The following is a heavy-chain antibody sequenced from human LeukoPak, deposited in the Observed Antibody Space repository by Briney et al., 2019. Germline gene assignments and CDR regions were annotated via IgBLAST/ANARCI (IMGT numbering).Heavy chain of an antibody. CDR1: GRIFSSYA. CDR2: IIPIFGTA. CDR3: ARGAPGIAVAGTLGTFDY. V-gene: IGHV1-69*05. Sequence: SVKLSCKASGRIFSSYAISWVRQAPGQGLEWMGGIIPIFGTANYAQKFQGRVTITTDESTSTAYMEPSSLRPEDTAVYYWARGAPGIAVAGTLGTFDYWGQGTLVTVSS. J-gene: IGHJ4*02. D-gene: IGHD6-19*01.